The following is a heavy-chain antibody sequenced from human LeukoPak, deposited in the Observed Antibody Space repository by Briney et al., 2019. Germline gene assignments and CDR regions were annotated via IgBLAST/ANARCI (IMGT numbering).Heavy chain of an antibody. J-gene: IGHJ4*02. CDR1: GFPFNAYW. V-gene: IGHV3-7*03. CDR3: ARSLPYGTTWYGRSDF. D-gene: IGHD6-13*01. Sequence: PGGTLRLACAASGFPFNAYWMTWVRQAPGEGLEWVANIRQDGDTKYYVDSVKGRFTISRDNAMNSLHLQMNSLRAEDTAIYYCARSLPYGTTWYGRSDFWGQGTLVTVSS. CDR2: IRQDGDTK.